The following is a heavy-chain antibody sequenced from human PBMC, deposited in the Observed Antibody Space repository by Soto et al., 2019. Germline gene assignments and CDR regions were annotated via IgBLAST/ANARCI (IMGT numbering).Heavy chain of an antibody. V-gene: IGHV3-15*01. Sequence: EVHLVESGGGLVKPGGSLRLSCAASGFTFTNAWMSWVRQAPGKGLEWVGRIKRETDGGTTDYAAPVKGRFTISRDDSRNTLYLQMNNLKTDDTALYYRTTAATTVTTIDYWGQGTLVTVSS. CDR2: IKRETDGGTT. J-gene: IGHJ4*02. D-gene: IGHD4-17*01. CDR1: GFTFTNAW. CDR3: TTAATTVTTIDY.